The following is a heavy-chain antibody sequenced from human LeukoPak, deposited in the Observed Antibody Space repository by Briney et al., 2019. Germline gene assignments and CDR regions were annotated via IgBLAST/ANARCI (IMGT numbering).Heavy chain of an antibody. Sequence: GGSLRLSCAASGFTSSSYWMSWVCQAPGKGLEWVANIKQDGSEKYYVDSVKGRFTISRDNAKNSLYLQMNSLRAEDTAVYYCARVVKWELRLRHVYYYGMDVWGQGTTVTVSS. CDR2: IKQDGSEK. CDR3: ARVVKWELRLRHVYYYGMDV. CDR1: GFTSSSYW. J-gene: IGHJ6*02. D-gene: IGHD1-26*01. V-gene: IGHV3-7*01.